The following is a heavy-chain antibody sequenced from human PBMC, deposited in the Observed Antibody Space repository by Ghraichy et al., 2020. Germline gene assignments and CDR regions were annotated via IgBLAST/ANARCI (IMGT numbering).Heavy chain of an antibody. D-gene: IGHD3-16*02. CDR1: GFTFSSYG. Sequence: GGSLRLSCAASGFTFSSYGMHWVRQAPGKGLEWVAVIWYDGSNKYYADSVKGRFTISRDNSKNTLYLQMNSLRAEDTAVYYCARDPNIKMITFGGVIGYFDYWGQGTLVTVSS. CDR3: ARDPNIKMITFGGVIGYFDY. J-gene: IGHJ4*02. V-gene: IGHV3-33*01. CDR2: IWYDGSNK.